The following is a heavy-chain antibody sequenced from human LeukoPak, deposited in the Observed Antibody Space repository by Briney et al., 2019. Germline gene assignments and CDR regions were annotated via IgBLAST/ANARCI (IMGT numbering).Heavy chain of an antibody. Sequence: GGSLRLSCAASGFTFSTYAMSWVRQAPGKGLEWVSAICGSSSIYYADSVKGRFTISRDNAKHSLYLQMSSLSDEDTAVYFCARDGYNSYDYWGQGTLVTVSS. D-gene: IGHD5-24*01. CDR2: ICGSSSI. V-gene: IGHV3-69-1*01. CDR3: ARDGYNSYDY. CDR1: GFTFSTYA. J-gene: IGHJ4*02.